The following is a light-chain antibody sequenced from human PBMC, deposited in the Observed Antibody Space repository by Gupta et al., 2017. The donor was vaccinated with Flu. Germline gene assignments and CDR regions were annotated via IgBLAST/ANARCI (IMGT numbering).Light chain of an antibody. CDR2: AAS. Sequence: SFLSASVGDRVTITCRASQDIVGYLAWYQQKPGRAPNLLLYAASTLQNGVPSRFRGSGSGTEFTLTITSLQPEDSATYYCQQLIGYPPLSFGGGTRVETK. CDR1: QDIVGY. J-gene: IGKJ4*01. CDR3: QQLIGYPPLS. V-gene: IGKV1-9*01.